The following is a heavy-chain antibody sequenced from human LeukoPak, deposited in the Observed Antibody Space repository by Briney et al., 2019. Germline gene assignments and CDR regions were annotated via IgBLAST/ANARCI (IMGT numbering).Heavy chain of an antibody. CDR2: ISAYNGNT. CDR3: AATLLKPVYCSSTSCYRSYYYYYGMDV. D-gene: IGHD2-2*01. J-gene: IGHJ6*02. V-gene: IGHV1-18*01. CDR1: GYTFTSYG. Sequence: ASVKVSCKASGYTFTSYGISLLRQAPAQGLEWMGWISAYNGNTNYAQKLQGRVTMTTDTSTSTAYMELRSLRSDDTAVYYCAATLLKPVYCSSTSCYRSYYYYYGMDVWGQGTTVTVSS.